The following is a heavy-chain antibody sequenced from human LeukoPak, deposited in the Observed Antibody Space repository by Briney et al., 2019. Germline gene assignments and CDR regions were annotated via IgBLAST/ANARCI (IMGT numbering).Heavy chain of an antibody. CDR3: AREFFYGSGSYYEY. CDR2: IYSGGNT. Sequence: GGSLRLSCAASGFTVSSNYVSWVRQAPGKGLEWVSVIYSGGNTYYADSVKGRFTISRDKSKNTLYLQMNSLRAEDTAVYYCAREFFYGSGSYYEYWGQGTLVTVSS. D-gene: IGHD3-10*01. V-gene: IGHV3-53*01. J-gene: IGHJ4*02. CDR1: GFTVSSNY.